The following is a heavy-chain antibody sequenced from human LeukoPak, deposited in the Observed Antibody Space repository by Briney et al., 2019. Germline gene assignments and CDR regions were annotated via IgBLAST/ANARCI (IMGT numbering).Heavy chain of an antibody. V-gene: IGHV4-61*02. J-gene: IGHJ4*02. CDR1: GGSISSGSYH. Sequence: PSQTLSLTCTVSGGSISSGSYHWSWIRQPAGKGLEWIGRIYTSGSTNYNPSLKSRVTISVDTSKNQFSLKLSSVTAADTAVYYCARGQEDYDFWSGYYSLLDYWGQGTLVTVSS. D-gene: IGHD3-3*01. CDR3: ARGQEDYDFWSGYYSLLDY. CDR2: IYTSGST.